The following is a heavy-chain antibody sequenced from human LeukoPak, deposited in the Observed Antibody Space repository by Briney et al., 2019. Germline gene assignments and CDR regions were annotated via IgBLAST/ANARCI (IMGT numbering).Heavy chain of an antibody. J-gene: IGHJ4*02. V-gene: IGHV3-49*04. CDR3: TREVERGGSYWGGDS. Sequence: GGSLRLSFIGSGFNFGGYAINWVRQAPGKGLEWVGIITTENAGQTLEYAACVRGRFTISRDDSRSIAYLQLNSVKSEDTGVYFCTREVERGGSYWGGDSWGQGTLVTVSS. CDR2: ITTENAGQTL. CDR1: GFNFGGYA. D-gene: IGHD1-26*01.